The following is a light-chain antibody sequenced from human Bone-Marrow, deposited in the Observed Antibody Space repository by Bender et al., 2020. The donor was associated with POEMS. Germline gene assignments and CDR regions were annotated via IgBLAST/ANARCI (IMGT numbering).Light chain of an antibody. Sequence: QSALTQPASVSGSPGQSITMSCTGTSGDVGNYNLVSWYQQHPGKAPKLIIYEGRKRASRISHRFSGSKSGNTASLTISGLQAEDEADYYCCSYVDGDTLIFGGGTRLTV. J-gene: IGLJ2*01. V-gene: IGLV2-23*01. CDR2: EGR. CDR3: CSYVDGDTLI. CDR1: SGDVGNYNL.